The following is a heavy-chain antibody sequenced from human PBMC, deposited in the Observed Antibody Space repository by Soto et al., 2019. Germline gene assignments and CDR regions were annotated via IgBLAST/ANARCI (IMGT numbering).Heavy chain of an antibody. CDR2: INPSDSYT. CDR3: ASLRGIAAAEGMDV. D-gene: IGHD6-13*01. J-gene: IGHJ6*02. V-gene: IGHV5-10-1*01. CDR1: GNTFTSYW. Sequence: PGESLKISCRDSGNTFTSYWISWVRQMPGKGLEWMGRINPSDSYTDYSPSFQGHVTISADKSISTAYLQWSSLKASDTAMYYCASLRGIAAAEGMDVWGQGTTVTVSS.